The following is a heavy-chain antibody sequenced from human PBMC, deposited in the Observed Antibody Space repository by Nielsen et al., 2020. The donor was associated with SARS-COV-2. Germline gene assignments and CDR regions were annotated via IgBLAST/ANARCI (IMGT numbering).Heavy chain of an antibody. Sequence: GESLKISCAASGFTFSSYAMHWVRQAPGKGLEWVAVISYDGSNKYYADSVKGRFTISRDNSKNTLYLQMNSLRAEDTAVYYCARGYYDILTGYNPLYGMDVWGQGTTVTVSS. J-gene: IGHJ6*02. CDR3: ARGYYDILTGYNPLYGMDV. D-gene: IGHD3-9*01. CDR2: ISYDGSNK. CDR1: GFTFSSYA. V-gene: IGHV3-30-3*01.